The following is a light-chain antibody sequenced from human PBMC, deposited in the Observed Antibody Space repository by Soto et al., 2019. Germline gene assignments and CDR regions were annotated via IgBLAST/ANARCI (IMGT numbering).Light chain of an antibody. Sequence: QSVLTQPASVSGSPGQSITISCTGTSSDFGGYNYVSWYQQHPGKAPKLMIYEVSNRPSGVSNRFSGSKSGNTASLTISGLQAEDEADYYCSSYTSSSTLDVVFGGGTKLPVL. CDR3: SSYTSSSTLDVV. CDR1: SSDFGGYNY. V-gene: IGLV2-14*01. CDR2: EVS. J-gene: IGLJ2*01.